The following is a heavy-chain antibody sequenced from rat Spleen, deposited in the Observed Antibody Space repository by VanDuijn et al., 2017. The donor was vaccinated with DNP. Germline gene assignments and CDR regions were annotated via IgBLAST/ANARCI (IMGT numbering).Heavy chain of an antibody. V-gene: IGHV5-20*01. J-gene: IGHJ2*01. CDR3: TREDGVYSSSLFDY. CDR2: IRYDGGST. Sequence: EVQLVESGGGLVQPGRSLKLSCAASGFTFSDYYMAWVRQAPTKGLEWVAYIRYDGGSTYYGDSVKGRFTISRDNAKSTLYLQMNSLRSEDTATYYCTREDGVYSSSLFDYWGQGVMVTVSS. D-gene: IGHD1-2*01. CDR1: GFTFSDYY.